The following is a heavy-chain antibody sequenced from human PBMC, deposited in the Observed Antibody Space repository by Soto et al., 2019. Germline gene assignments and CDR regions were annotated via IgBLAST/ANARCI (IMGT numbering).Heavy chain of an antibody. CDR1: GGSINSSNW. J-gene: IGHJ5*02. CDR2: IYHNGAT. D-gene: IGHD2-8*01. CDR3: ARVTHILLMYYFDP. Sequence: QVQLQESGPGPVKPSGTLSLSCAVSGGSINSSNWWSWVRQPPGKGLEWIGEIYHNGATNYNRSLKSRVTISVDKSKNEYSLKMRSVTAADTAMYYCARVTHILLMYYFDPWGQGTLVTVSS. V-gene: IGHV4-4*02.